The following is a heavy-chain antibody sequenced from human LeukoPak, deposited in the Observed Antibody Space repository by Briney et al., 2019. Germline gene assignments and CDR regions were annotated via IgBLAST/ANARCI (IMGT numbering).Heavy chain of an antibody. V-gene: IGHV3-48*04. CDR2: ISSSSSTI. CDR3: ARVEGYGDYDAFDI. J-gene: IGHJ3*02. CDR1: GFTFSSYS. Sequence: GGSLRLSCAASGFTFSSYSMNWVRQAPGKGLEWVSYISSSSSTIYYADSVKGRFTISRDNAKNSLYLQMNSLRAEDTAVYYCARVEGYGDYDAFDIWGQGTMVTVSS. D-gene: IGHD4-17*01.